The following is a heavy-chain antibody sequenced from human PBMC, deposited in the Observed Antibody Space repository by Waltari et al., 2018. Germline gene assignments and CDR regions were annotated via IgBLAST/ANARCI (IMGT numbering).Heavy chain of an antibody. V-gene: IGHV1-3*01. J-gene: IGHJ6*02. CDR1: GYTFTSYA. CDR3: ARDLREYSGYDQYYYYYGMDV. CDR2: INAGNGNT. Sequence: QVQLVQSGAEVKKPGASVKVSCQASGYTFTSYAMHWVRQAPGQRLEWMGWINAGNGNTKYSQKFQGRVTITRDTSASTAYMELSSLRSEDTAVYYCARDLREYSGYDQYYYYYGMDVWGQGTTVTVSS. D-gene: IGHD5-12*01.